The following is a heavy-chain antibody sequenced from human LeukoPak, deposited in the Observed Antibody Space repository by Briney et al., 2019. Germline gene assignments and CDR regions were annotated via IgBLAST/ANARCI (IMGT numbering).Heavy chain of an antibody. CDR3: ARTRITMVRGGNKGPGDAFDI. D-gene: IGHD3-10*01. Sequence: HPGGSLRLSCAASGFTFSSYGMHWVRQAPGKGLEWVANIKQDGSEKYYVDSVKGRFTISRDNAKNSLYLQMNSLRAEDTAVYYCARTRITMVRGGNKGPGDAFDIWGQGTMVTVSS. J-gene: IGHJ3*02. CDR1: GFTFSSYG. V-gene: IGHV3-7*01. CDR2: IKQDGSEK.